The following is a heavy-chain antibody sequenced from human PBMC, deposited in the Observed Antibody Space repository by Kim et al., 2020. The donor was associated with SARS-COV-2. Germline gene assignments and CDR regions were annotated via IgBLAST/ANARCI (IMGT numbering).Heavy chain of an antibody. CDR3: ARDPGSYFDY. J-gene: IGHJ4*02. CDR2: ST. V-gene: IGHV3-53*01. D-gene: IGHD1-26*01. Sequence: STYYAAAVKGRMTISRADSKSTRYLQMNSLRAEETAVYYCARDPGSYFDYWGQGTLVTVSS.